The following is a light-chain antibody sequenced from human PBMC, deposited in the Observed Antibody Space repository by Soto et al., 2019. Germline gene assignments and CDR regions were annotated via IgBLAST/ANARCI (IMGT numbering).Light chain of an antibody. CDR1: SSDVGGYNY. V-gene: IGLV2-8*01. CDR3: SSYADNNRFYV. J-gene: IGLJ1*01. Sequence: QSALTQPPSAAGSPGQSVTISCTGTSSDVGGYNYVSWYQQRPGKAPKLMIYEVNKRPSGVPDRFSGSKSGNTASLTVSGLQAEDEADHFCSSYADNNRFYVFGSGTKLTVL. CDR2: EVN.